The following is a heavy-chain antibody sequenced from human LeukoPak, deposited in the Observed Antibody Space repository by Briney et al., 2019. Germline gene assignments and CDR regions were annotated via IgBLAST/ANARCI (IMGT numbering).Heavy chain of an antibody. V-gene: IGHV1-2*02. J-gene: IGHJ4*02. D-gene: IGHD2-15*01. Sequence: GASVKVSCKASGYTFTGYYIHWVRQAPGQGLEWMGWINPNSGGTNYAQKFQGRVTMTRDTSISTAYMDLSRLRSDDTAVYYCARDTDIVVVVAATPEYCFDYWGQGTLVTVSS. CDR2: INPNSGGT. CDR1: GYTFTGYY. CDR3: ARDTDIVVVVAATPEYCFDY.